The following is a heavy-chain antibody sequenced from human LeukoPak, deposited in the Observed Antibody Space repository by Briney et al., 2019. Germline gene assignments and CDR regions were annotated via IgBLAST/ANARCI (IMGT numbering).Heavy chain of an antibody. D-gene: IGHD6-13*01. V-gene: IGHV4-39*07. CDR2: IYYSGST. Sequence: PSETLSLTCTVSGGCISSSSYYWGWIRQPPGKGLEWIGSIYYSGSTYYNPSLKSRVTISVDTSKNQFSLKLSSVTAADTAVYYCARVWGERIAAAGSGYYMDVWGKGTTVTVSS. J-gene: IGHJ6*03. CDR1: GGCISSSSYY. CDR3: ARVWGERIAAAGSGYYMDV.